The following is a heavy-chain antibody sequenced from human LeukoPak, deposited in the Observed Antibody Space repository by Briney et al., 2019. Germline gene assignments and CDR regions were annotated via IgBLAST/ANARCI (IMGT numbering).Heavy chain of an antibody. D-gene: IGHD2-21*02. Sequence: PGGSLRLSCAASGFTFNTYTMNWVRQAPGKGLEWVSYISGSSGIIDYADSVRGRFTISRDNAKNSLYLQMNSLRAEDTAVYYCARERLTANDYWGQGTLVTVSS. CDR2: ISGSSGII. CDR1: GFTFNTYT. CDR3: ARERLTANDY. V-gene: IGHV3-48*01. J-gene: IGHJ4*02.